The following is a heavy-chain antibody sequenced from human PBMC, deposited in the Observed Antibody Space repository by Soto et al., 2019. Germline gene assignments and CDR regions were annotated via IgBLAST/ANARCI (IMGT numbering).Heavy chain of an antibody. CDR3: ARSGDDYGSYVDY. V-gene: IGHV4-38-2*01. D-gene: IGHD4-17*01. CDR1: GYSVSDGYY. Sequence: SETLSLTCAVSGYSVSDGYYSGWIRQPPGKGLEWIGSINRSEKTYYNPSLKSRLTISVDTSKNQISLTLSSVTAADTAIYYCARSGDDYGSYVDYWGQGTLVTVSS. CDR2: INRSEKT. J-gene: IGHJ4*02.